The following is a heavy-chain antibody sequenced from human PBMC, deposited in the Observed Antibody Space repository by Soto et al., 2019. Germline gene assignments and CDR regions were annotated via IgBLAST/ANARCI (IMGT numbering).Heavy chain of an antibody. D-gene: IGHD5-18*01. CDR3: ARASKVYVDTAFWFDP. Sequence: QVQLVESGGGVVQPGRSLRLSCAASGFTFSSYAMHWVRQAPGKGLEWVAVISYDGSNKYYADSVKGRFTISRDNSKNTLYLQMNSLRAEDTAVYYCARASKVYVDTAFWFDPWGQGTLVTVSS. V-gene: IGHV3-30-3*01. CDR1: GFTFSSYA. J-gene: IGHJ5*02. CDR2: ISYDGSNK.